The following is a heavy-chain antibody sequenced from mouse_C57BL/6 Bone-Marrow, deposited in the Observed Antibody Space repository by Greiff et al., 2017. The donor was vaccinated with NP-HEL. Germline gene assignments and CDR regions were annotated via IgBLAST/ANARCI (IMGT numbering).Heavy chain of an antibody. CDR2: IHPNSGST. V-gene: IGHV1-64*01. D-gene: IGHD2-4*01. CDR1: GYTFTSYW. J-gene: IGHJ1*03. Sequence: QVQLQQPGAELVKPGASVKLSCKASGYTFTSYWMHWVKQRPGQGLEWIGMIHPNSGSTNYNEKFKSKATLTVDKSSSTAYMQLSSLTSEDSAVYYCAYYDYGSYWYFDVWGTGTTVTVSS. CDR3: AYYDYGSYWYFDV.